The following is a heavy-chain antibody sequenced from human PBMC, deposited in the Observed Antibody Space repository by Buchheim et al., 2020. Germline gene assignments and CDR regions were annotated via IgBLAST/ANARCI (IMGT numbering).Heavy chain of an antibody. Sequence: QVQLQESGPGLVKPSGTLSLTCAVSGGSISSSNWWSWVRQPPGKGLEWIGEIYHSGSTNYNPSLKSRVTISVDKPKNQFSLKLSSVTAADTAVYYCASTYYYDSSGYYRYYYYYGMDVWGQGTT. D-gene: IGHD3-22*01. V-gene: IGHV4-4*02. CDR3: ASTYYYDSSGYYRYYYYYGMDV. CDR1: GGSISSSNW. CDR2: IYHSGST. J-gene: IGHJ6*02.